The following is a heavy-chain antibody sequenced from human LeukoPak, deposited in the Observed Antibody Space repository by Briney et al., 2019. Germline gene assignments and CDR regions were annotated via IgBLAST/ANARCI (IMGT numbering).Heavy chain of an antibody. D-gene: IGHD3-10*01. CDR3: AREVPGGSGSFHLDY. Sequence: SETLSLTCAVSGGSISSGGYSWSWIRQPPGKGLEWIGYIYNIGSTYYNPSLKSRVTISVDRSKNQFSLKLSSVTAADTAVYYCAREVPGGSGSFHLDYWGQGTLVTVSS. CDR2: IYNIGST. J-gene: IGHJ4*02. V-gene: IGHV4-30-2*01. CDR1: GGSISSGGYS.